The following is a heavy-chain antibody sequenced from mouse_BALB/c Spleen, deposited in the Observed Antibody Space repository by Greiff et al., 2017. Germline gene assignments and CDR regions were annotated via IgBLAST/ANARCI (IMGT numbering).Heavy chain of an antibody. V-gene: IGHV1-54*01. CDR1: GYAFTNYL. J-gene: IGHJ4*01. D-gene: IGHD2-4*01. CDR3: ARRDYERGYAMDY. CDR2: INPGSGGT. Sequence: VQLQQSGAELVRPGTSVKVSCKASGYAFTNYLIEWVKQRPGQGLEWIGVINPGSGGTNYNEKFKGKATLTADKSSSTAYMQLSSLTSDDSAVYFCARRDYERGYAMDYWGQGTSVTVSS.